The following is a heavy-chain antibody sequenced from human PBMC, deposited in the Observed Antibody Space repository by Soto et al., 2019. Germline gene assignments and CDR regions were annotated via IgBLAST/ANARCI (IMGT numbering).Heavy chain of an antibody. V-gene: IGHV4-59*01. J-gene: IGHJ4*02. CDR1: GGTISSYY. CDR3: ARAGWDYYDSSGYLPPDY. CDR2: IYYSGST. D-gene: IGHD3-22*01. Sequence: SSETLSLTCTVSGGTISSYYWSWIRQPPGKGLEWIGYIYYSGSTNYNPSLKGRVTISVDTSKNQFSLKLSSVTAADTAVYYCARAGWDYYDSSGYLPPDYWGQGTLVTVSS.